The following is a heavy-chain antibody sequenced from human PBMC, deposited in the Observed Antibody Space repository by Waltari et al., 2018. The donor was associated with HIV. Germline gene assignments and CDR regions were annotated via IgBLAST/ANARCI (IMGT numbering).Heavy chain of an antibody. CDR2: MNPNSGNT. Sequence: QVQLVQSGAEVKKPGASVKVSCKASGYTFTSYDINWVRQATGQGLEWMGWMNPNSGNTGYAQKFQGRVTMTRNTSISTAYMELSSLRSEDTAVYYCAREYCSSTSCPYYYYYGMDVWGQGTTVTVSS. D-gene: IGHD2-2*01. J-gene: IGHJ6*02. CDR3: AREYCSSTSCPYYYYYGMDV. V-gene: IGHV1-8*01. CDR1: GYTFTSYD.